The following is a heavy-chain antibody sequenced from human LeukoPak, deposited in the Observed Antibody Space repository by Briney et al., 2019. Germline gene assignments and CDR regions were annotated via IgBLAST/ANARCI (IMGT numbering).Heavy chain of an antibody. J-gene: IGHJ4*02. D-gene: IGHD1-26*01. CDR1: GFNYSSYT. Sequence: GGSLRLSCAASGFNYSSYTMNWVRQAPGMGLEWLSYISASRDITYYADSVKGRFTISRDNAKNSLYLQMNSLRAEDTAVYYCARSPGGYSGSYWGQGTLVTVSS. CDR3: ARSPGGYSGSY. CDR2: ISASRDIT. V-gene: IGHV3-48*01.